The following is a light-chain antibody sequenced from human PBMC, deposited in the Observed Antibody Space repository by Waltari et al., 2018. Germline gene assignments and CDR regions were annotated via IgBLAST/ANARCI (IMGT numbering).Light chain of an antibody. CDR2: WAS. CDR1: QSVLYSSNNKNY. V-gene: IGKV4-1*01. Sequence: DIVMTQSPDSLAVSLGERATINCKSSQSVLYSSNNKNYLAWYQQKPGQPPQMLIYWASTRESGVPDRFRGSGSGTDFTLTSSSLQAEDVAVYYCQQYYSTPPTFGQGTKVEIK. J-gene: IGKJ1*01. CDR3: QQYYSTPPT.